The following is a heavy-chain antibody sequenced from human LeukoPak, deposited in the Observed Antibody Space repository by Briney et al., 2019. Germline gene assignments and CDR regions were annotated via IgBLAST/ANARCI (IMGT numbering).Heavy chain of an antibody. J-gene: IGHJ4*02. D-gene: IGHD3-22*01. V-gene: IGHV4-39*01. Sequence: SETLSLTCTVSGGSISSSSYYWGWIRQPQGKGLEWIGSVYYSGSTYYNPSLKSRVTISVDTSKIQFSLRLSSVTAADTAVYYCARHSSGYYYSFDYWGLGTLVTVSS. CDR1: GGSISSSSYY. CDR2: VYYSGST. CDR3: ARHSSGYYYSFDY.